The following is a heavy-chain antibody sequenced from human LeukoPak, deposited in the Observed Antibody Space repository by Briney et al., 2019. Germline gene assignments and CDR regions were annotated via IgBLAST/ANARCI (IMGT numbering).Heavy chain of an antibody. CDR1: GYTFTSYD. CDR3: ARRSRVSGLVRGVDWFDP. J-gene: IGHJ5*02. D-gene: IGHD3-10*01. Sequence: GASVKVSCKASGYTFTSYDINWVRQAPGQGLEWMGWMNPNSGNTGYAQKFQGRVTMTRNTSISTAYMELSSLRSEDTAVYYCARRSRVSGLVRGVDWFDPWGQGTLVTVSS. CDR2: MNPNSGNT. V-gene: IGHV1-8*01.